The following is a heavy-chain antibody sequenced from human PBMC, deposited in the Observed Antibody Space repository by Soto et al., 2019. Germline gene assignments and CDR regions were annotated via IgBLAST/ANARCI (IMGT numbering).Heavy chain of an antibody. CDR1: GGSISSYY. D-gene: IGHD6-13*01. Sequence: QVQLQESGPGLVKPSETLSLTCTVSGGSISSYYWSWIRQPPGKGLEWIGYIYYSGSTNYNPSLKSRVTISVDTSKNQFSLKLSSVTAADTAVYYCARDRGIAAAGTRNPYWYFDLWGRGTLVTVSS. J-gene: IGHJ2*01. CDR2: IYYSGST. CDR3: ARDRGIAAAGTRNPYWYFDL. V-gene: IGHV4-59*01.